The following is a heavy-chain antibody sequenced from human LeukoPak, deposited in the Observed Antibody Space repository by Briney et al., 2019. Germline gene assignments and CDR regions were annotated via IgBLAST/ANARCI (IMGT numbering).Heavy chain of an antibody. CDR1: GFTFSSYE. Sequence: GGSLRLSCAASGFTFSSYEMNWVRQAPGKGLEWVSYISSSGSTIYYADSVKGRFTISRDNAKNSLYLQMNSLRAEDTAVYYCARDGGLSTMVRGVIINPFDYWGQGTLVTVSS. J-gene: IGHJ4*02. CDR3: ARDGGLSTMVRGVIINPFDY. CDR2: ISSSGSTI. D-gene: IGHD3-10*01. V-gene: IGHV3-48*03.